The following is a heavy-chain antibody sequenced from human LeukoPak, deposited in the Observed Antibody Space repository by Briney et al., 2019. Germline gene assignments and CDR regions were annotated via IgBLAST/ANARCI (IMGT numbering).Heavy chain of an antibody. CDR3: AKDGGIAARSSKTDAFDI. J-gene: IGHJ3*02. V-gene: IGHV3-30-3*01. D-gene: IGHD6-6*01. CDR1: GLIFSSHA. Sequence: PGGSLRLSCAASGLIFSSHAMHWVRQAPGKGLEWVAVISHDGSDKHYADSVKGRFTISRDNSRNTLYLQMNSLRAEDTAVYYCAKDGGIAARSSKTDAFDIWGQGTMVTVSS. CDR2: ISHDGSDK.